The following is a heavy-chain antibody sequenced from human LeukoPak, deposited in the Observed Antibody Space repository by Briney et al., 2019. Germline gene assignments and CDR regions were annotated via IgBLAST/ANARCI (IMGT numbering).Heavy chain of an antibody. D-gene: IGHD3-10*01. J-gene: IGHJ4*02. V-gene: IGHV1-2*02. CDR2: IHPNNGAT. CDR3: ARDGPAQMVDFDY. CDR1: GYTFTGSGWY. Sequence: ASVKVSCKASGYTFTGSGWYLYWLRQAPGQGLECVGWIHPNNGATLYAQKFQGRVAMTTDTSISAAYMELSRLRPDDTAMYYCARDGPAQMVDFDYWGQGTLVTVSS.